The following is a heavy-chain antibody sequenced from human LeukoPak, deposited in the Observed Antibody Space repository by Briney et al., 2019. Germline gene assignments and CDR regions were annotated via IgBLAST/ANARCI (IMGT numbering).Heavy chain of an antibody. CDR3: ARQRYYGSGSYSLNWFDP. V-gene: IGHV4-39*01. CDR1: GGSISSSSYY. CDR2: IYYSETT. J-gene: IGHJ5*02. Sequence: PSETLSLTCTVSGGSISSSSYYWGWIRQPPGKGLEWIGSIYYSETTYYNPSLKSRVPISVDTSKNQFSLRLSSVTAADTAVYYCARQRYYGSGSYSLNWFDPWGQGTLVTVSS. D-gene: IGHD3-10*01.